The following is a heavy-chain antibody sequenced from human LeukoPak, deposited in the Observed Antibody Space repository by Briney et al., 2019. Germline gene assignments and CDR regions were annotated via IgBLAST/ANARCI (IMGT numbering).Heavy chain of an antibody. J-gene: IGHJ4*02. D-gene: IGHD1-26*01. Sequence: GGSLRLSCAASGFTFSSYAMHWVRQAPGKGLEWVAVISYDGSNKYYADSVKGRFTISRDNSKNTLYLQMNSLRAEDTAVYYCARDGGWELLGDYFDYWGQGTLVTVSS. CDR1: GFTFSSYA. CDR2: ISYDGSNK. CDR3: ARDGGWELLGDYFDY. V-gene: IGHV3-30*04.